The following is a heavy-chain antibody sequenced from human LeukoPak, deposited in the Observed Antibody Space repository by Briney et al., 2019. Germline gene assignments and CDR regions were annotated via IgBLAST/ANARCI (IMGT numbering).Heavy chain of an antibody. CDR3: ARDRRKLGLDY. CDR2: IYYSGST. J-gene: IGHJ4*02. Sequence: PSETLFLTCTVSGGSISSYYWSWIRQPPGKGLEWIGYIYYSGSTNYNPSLKSRVTISVDTSKNQFSLKLSSVTAADTAVYYCARDRRKLGLDYWGQGTLVTVSS. CDR1: GGSISSYY. D-gene: IGHD1-26*01. V-gene: IGHV4-59*01.